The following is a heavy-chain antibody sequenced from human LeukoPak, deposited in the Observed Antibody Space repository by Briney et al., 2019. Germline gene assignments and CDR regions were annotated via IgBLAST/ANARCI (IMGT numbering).Heavy chain of an antibody. CDR3: AKELDTMFSDY. J-gene: IGHJ4*02. CDR1: GFNFDRYT. CDR2: AGWAGGTT. D-gene: IGHD3-10*02. V-gene: IGHV3-43*01. Sequence: GGSLRLSCATSGFNFDRYTIHWVRQAPGKGLEWVSLAGWAGGTTFYSDSVRGRFTISRDSGRKSVYLQMNSLTTDGTAFYFCAKELDTMFSDYWGQGALVTVSS.